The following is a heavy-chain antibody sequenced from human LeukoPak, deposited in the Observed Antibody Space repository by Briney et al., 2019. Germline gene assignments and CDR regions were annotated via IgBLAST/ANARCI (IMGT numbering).Heavy chain of an antibody. CDR2: IYYSGST. J-gene: IGHJ4*02. CDR1: GGSITSSSYY. V-gene: IGHV4-39*01. D-gene: IGHD3-22*01. CDR3: ARRNYYDSSAYYGL. Sequence: PSETLSLTCTVSGGSITSSSYYWGWIRQPPAKGLEWIGNIYYSGSTYYNPSLKSRVTMSVDTSKNQFSLKLSSVTAADTAVYYCARRNYYDSSAYYGLWGQGTLVTVSS.